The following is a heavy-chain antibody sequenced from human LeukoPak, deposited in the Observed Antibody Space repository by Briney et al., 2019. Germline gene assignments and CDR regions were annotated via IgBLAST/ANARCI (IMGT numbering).Heavy chain of an antibody. CDR1: GFSFSSYT. V-gene: IGHV3-23*01. CDR3: ADARYRGYDVSYGHRGY. Sequence: RGSLRLSCAASGFSFSSYTMSCVRQALGKGREWVSHISGSGGITYYADSERGRFTISRDNSKTKLYLQLNRLSAEATAVSYCADARYRGYDVSYGHRGYWGQGTLVTVSS. CDR2: ISGSGGIT. J-gene: IGHJ4*02. D-gene: IGHD5-12*01.